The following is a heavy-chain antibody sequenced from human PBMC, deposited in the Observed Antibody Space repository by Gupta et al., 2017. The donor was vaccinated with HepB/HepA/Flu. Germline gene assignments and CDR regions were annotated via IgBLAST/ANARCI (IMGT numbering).Heavy chain of an antibody. CDR1: GFSLSNTRMG. CDR2: LISNDEV. Sequence: QVTLKESGPVLVQPTETLTLTCTVSGFSLSNTRMGVSWIRQSPGKALEWLAHLISNDEVSYSTSLKDRLTISEDPSKSQVDVTISEDTSKSQVVLTMTNMEAVDTATYFCARSIASPMVNPSFDYWGQGILVTVSS. J-gene: IGHJ4*02. CDR3: ARSIASPMVNPSFDY. V-gene: IGHV2-26*01. D-gene: IGHD5-18*01.